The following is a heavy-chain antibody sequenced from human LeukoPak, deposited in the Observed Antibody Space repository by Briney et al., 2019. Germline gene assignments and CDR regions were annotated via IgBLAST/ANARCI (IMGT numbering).Heavy chain of an antibody. D-gene: IGHD6-13*01. Sequence: PSETLSLTCAVYGGSFSGYYWSWIRQPPGKGLEWIGGINHSGSTNYNPSLKSRVTISVDTSKNQFSLKLSSVTAADTAVYYCARAQRYSSSWYLDYWGQGTLVTVSS. V-gene: IGHV4-34*01. CDR1: GGSFSGYY. J-gene: IGHJ4*02. CDR3: ARAQRYSSSWYLDY. CDR2: INHSGST.